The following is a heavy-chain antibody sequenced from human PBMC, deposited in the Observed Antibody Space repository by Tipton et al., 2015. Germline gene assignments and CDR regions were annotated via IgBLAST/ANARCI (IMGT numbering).Heavy chain of an antibody. J-gene: IGHJ4*02. V-gene: IGHV3-23*01. CDR1: GFTFNNYA. CDR2: ISVSGGDT. CDR3: AQAYDFWSGYSPPPGY. D-gene: IGHD3-3*01. Sequence: SLRLSCAASGFTFNNYAMSWVRQAPGKGLEWVSGISVSGGDTYYADSVKGRFTISRDNSKNTLYLQMNSLRAEDTAVYYCAQAYDFWSGYSPPPGYWGQGTLVTVSS.